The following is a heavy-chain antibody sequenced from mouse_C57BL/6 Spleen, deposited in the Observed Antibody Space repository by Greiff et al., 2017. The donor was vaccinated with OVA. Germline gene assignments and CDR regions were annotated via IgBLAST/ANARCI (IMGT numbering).Heavy chain of an antibody. D-gene: IGHD1-1*01. V-gene: IGHV5-17*01. CDR1: GFTFSDYG. CDR2: ISSGSSTI. Sequence: EVQLVESGGGLVKPGGSLKLSCAASGFTFSDYGMHWVRQAPEKGLEWVAYISSGSSTIYYADTVKGRFTISRDNAKNTLFLQMTSLRSEDTAMYYCARRLITTVVEDWYCDVWGTGTTVTVSS. J-gene: IGHJ1*03. CDR3: ARRLITTVVEDWYCDV.